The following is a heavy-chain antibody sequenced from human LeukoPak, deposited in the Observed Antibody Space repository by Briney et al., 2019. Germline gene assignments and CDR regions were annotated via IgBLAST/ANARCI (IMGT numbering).Heavy chain of an antibody. CDR3: AKKSRDGYNPFDY. J-gene: IGHJ4*02. CDR2: ISSSGESP. D-gene: IGHD5-24*01. Sequence: GGSLRLSCAASGFTFSRYAMSWVRQAPGKGLEWVCGISSSGESPYYADSVKGRFTISRDNSKNTLYLEINSLRAEDTAVYYCAKKSRDGYNPFDYLGQGTLVTVST. CDR1: GFTFSRYA. V-gene: IGHV3-23*01.